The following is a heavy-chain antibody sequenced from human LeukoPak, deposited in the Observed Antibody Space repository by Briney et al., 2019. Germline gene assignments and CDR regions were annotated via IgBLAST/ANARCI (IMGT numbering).Heavy chain of an antibody. Sequence: SETLSLTCTVSGGSISSSSYYWGWIRQPPGKGLEWIGSIYYSGSTYYNSSLKSRVTISVDTSKNQFSLKLSSVTAADTAVYYCARNLAYCGGDCYFLFDYWGQGTLVTVSS. CDR3: ARNLAYCGGDCYFLFDY. J-gene: IGHJ4*02. CDR2: IYYSGST. D-gene: IGHD2-21*02. V-gene: IGHV4-39*07. CDR1: GGSISSSSYY.